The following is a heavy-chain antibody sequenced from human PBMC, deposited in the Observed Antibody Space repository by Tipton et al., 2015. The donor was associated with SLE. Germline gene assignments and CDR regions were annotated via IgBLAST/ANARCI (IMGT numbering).Heavy chain of an antibody. CDR3: AKDMEAVAGYFDY. D-gene: IGHD6-19*01. Sequence: SLRLSCAASGFTFSNYWMSWVRQAPGKGLEWVSGITWNSGAKGYADSVKGRFTISRDNAKNSLYLQMNSLRAEDTALYYCAKDMEAVAGYFDYWGQGTLVTVSS. J-gene: IGHJ4*02. V-gene: IGHV3-9*01. CDR1: GFTFSNYW. CDR2: ITWNSGAK.